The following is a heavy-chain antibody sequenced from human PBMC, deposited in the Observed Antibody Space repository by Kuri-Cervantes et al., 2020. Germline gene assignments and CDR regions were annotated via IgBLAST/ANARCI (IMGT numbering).Heavy chain of an antibody. CDR1: GFTFSSYD. CDR2: IGTAGDT. D-gene: IGHD4-17*01. J-gene: IGHJ4*02. Sequence: GESLKISCAASGFTFSSYDMHWVRQATGKGLEWVSAIGTAGDTYYPGSVKGRFTISRENAKNSLYLQMNSLRAEDTAVYYCANFGHPFPSSTTVARDYWGQGTLVTVSS. CDR3: ANFGHPFPSSTTVARDY. V-gene: IGHV3-13*01.